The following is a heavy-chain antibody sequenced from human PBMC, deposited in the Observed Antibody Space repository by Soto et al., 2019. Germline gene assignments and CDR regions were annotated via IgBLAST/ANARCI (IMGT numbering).Heavy chain of an antibody. D-gene: IGHD6-13*01. J-gene: IGHJ1*01. CDR3: VKDESINWYSGHFRH. CDR2: INWNSGSI. CDR1: GFTFDDYA. V-gene: IGHV3-9*01. Sequence: GGALRLSCSASGFTFDDYAMHWVRQVPGKGLEWVSGINWNSGSIGYGDSVKGRFAISRDNAKNSLHLQMNSLSAEDTAFYYCVKDESINWYSGHFRHWGQGSLVTVSS.